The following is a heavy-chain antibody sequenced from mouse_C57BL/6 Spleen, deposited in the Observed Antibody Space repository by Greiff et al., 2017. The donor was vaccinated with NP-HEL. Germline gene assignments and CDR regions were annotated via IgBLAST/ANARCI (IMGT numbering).Heavy chain of an antibody. CDR3: ARAGYDYFYYAMDY. CDR1: GYSITSGYD. Sequence: EVKLMESGPGMVKPSQSLSLTCTVTGYSITSGYDWHWIRHFPGNKLEWMGYISYSGSTNYNPSLKSRISITHDTSKNHFFLKLNSVTTEDTATYYCARAGYDYFYYAMDYWGQGTSVTVSS. D-gene: IGHD2-4*01. V-gene: IGHV3-1*01. J-gene: IGHJ4*01. CDR2: ISYSGST.